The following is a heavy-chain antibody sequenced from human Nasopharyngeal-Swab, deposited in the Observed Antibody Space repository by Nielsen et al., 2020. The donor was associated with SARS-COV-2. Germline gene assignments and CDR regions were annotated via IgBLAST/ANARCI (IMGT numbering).Heavy chain of an antibody. V-gene: IGHV4-59*01. CDR3: ARERGGPRDDSSGYLYYFDY. J-gene: IGHJ4*02. CDR2: IYYSGST. Sequence: WIRQPPGKGLEWIGYIYYSGSTNYNPSLKSRVTISVDTSKNQFSLKLSSVTAADKAVYYCARERGGPRDDSSGYLYYFDYWGQGTLVTVSS. D-gene: IGHD3-22*01.